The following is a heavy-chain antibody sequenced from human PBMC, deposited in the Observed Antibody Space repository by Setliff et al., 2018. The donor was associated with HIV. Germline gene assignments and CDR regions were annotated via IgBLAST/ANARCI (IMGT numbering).Heavy chain of an antibody. CDR3: AKDKYYDILTGYFTD. J-gene: IGHJ4*02. D-gene: IGHD3-9*01. CDR2: ISASGGST. Sequence: PGGSLRLSCAASGFTFSNYAMSWVCQAPGKGLEWVSIISASGGSTYYADSVKGRFTISRDKSKNTLYLQMNSLRTDDTAIYYCAKDKYYDILTGYFTDWGQGTLVTVSS. CDR1: GFTFSNYA. V-gene: IGHV3-23*01.